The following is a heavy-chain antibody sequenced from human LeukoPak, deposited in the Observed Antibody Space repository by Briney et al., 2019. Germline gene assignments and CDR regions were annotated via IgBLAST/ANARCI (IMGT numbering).Heavy chain of an antibody. V-gene: IGHV1-69*02. Sequence: ASVKVSXKASGGTFSSYTISWMRQAPGQGLEWIGRIIPILGIANYAQKFQGRVTITADKSTSTAYMELSSLRSEDTAVYYCARVGESNYDFWSGYYYNWFDPWGQGTLVTVSS. CDR2: IIPILGIA. D-gene: IGHD3-3*01. J-gene: IGHJ5*02. CDR1: GGTFSSYT. CDR3: ARVGESNYDFWSGYYYNWFDP.